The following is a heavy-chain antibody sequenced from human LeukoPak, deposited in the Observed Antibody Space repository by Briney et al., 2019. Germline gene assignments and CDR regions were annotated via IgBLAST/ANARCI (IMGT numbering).Heavy chain of an antibody. CDR3: AKDYYYGSGSCHDY. J-gene: IGHJ4*02. CDR2: ISGSGGST. D-gene: IGHD3-10*01. V-gene: IGHV3-23*01. Sequence: GGSLILSCAASGFTFSSYAMSWVRQAPGKGLEWVSAISGSGGSTYYADSVKGRFTISRDNSKNTLYLQMNSLRAEDTAVYYCAKDYYYGSGSCHDYWGQGTLVTVSS. CDR1: GFTFSSYA.